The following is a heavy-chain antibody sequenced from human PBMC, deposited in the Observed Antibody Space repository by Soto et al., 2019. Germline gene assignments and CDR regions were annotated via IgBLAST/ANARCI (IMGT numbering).Heavy chain of an antibody. CDR1: GGSVSSDY. D-gene: IGHD1-26*01. CDR3: ARSPNYYAEYFQE. V-gene: IGHV4-59*02. Sequence: LSLTCSVSGGSVSSDYWNWIRQPPGKGLEWIGYVYYSGSTNYNPSLNSRVTISKDTSRNQFFLKLRSVTAADTAVYYCARSPNYYAEYFQEWGQGTLVTVSS. CDR2: VYYSGST. J-gene: IGHJ1*01.